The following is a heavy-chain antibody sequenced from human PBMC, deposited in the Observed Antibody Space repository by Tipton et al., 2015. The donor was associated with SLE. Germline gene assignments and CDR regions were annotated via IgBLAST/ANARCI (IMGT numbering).Heavy chain of an antibody. D-gene: IGHD2/OR15-2a*01. CDR1: GGSFNGYS. CDR2: INARGRA. J-gene: IGHJ5*02. V-gene: IGHV4-34*01. Sequence: TLSLTCAVYGGSFNGYSWSWIRQAPGKGLEWLGEINARGRANYNLSLRSRLTLSHDTSKNQFSLNIKSVTAADAAVYYCARETRIEATFSKYNRFDPWGQGTLVTVSS. CDR3: ARETRIEATFSKYNRFDP.